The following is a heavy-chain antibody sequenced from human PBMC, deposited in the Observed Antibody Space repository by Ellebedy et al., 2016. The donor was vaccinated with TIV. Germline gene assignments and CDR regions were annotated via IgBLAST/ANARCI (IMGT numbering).Heavy chain of an antibody. CDR3: ARPERSSGWELNWFDP. CDR2: IDPSDSYT. CDR1: GYSFTSYW. J-gene: IGHJ5*02. D-gene: IGHD6-6*01. V-gene: IGHV5-10-1*01. Sequence: GESLKISCKGSGYSFTSYWIGWVRQMPGKGLEWMGRIDPSDSYTNYSPSFQGHVTIEADKSISTAYLQWSSLKASDTAMYYCARPERSSGWELNWFDPWGQGTLVTVSS.